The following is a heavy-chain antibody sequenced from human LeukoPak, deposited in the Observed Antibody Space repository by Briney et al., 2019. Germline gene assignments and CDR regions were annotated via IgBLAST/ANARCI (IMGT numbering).Heavy chain of an antibody. CDR1: GGSISSYY. CDR3: ARAVSTAAGGALALDV. J-gene: IGHJ6*02. D-gene: IGHD6-13*01. CDR2: IYTSGTS. V-gene: IGHV4-4*07. Sequence: SETLSLTCTVSGGSISSYYWNWIRQPAGKGLEWIGRIYTSGTSNYNPSLKSRVTMSVDTSKNQFSLNLSSVTAADTAVYYCARAVSTAAGGALALDVWGQGTTVTVSS.